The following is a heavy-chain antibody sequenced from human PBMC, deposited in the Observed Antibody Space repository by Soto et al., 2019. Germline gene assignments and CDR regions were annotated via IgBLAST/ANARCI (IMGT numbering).Heavy chain of an antibody. CDR3: ARDGDCSGGSCYSRGGYFDY. J-gene: IGHJ4*02. D-gene: IGHD2-15*01. V-gene: IGHV3-30-3*01. CDR1: GFTFSSYA. Sequence: QVQLVESGGGVVQPGRSLRLSCAASGFTFSSYAMHWVRQAPGKGLEWVAVISYDGSNKYYADSVKGRFTISRDNSKNTVYLQMNSLRAEDTAVYYCARDGDCSGGSCYSRGGYFDYWGQGTLVTVSS. CDR2: ISYDGSNK.